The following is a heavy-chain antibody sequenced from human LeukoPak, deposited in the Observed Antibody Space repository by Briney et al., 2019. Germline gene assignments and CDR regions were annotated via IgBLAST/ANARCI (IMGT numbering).Heavy chain of an antibody. J-gene: IGHJ4*02. V-gene: IGHV3-30*04. CDR1: GFTFSHFA. D-gene: IGHD3-10*01. Sequence: GGSLRLPCEASGFTFSHFAMHWVRQAPGKRLEWVAVISYDGKKTYYADSVKGRFTLSRDDSQNTVYLQMNSLRDDDTALYYCVRGSKIRGVIPEGEFDYWGQGTLVTVSS. CDR3: VRGSKIRGVIPEGEFDY. CDR2: ISYDGKKT.